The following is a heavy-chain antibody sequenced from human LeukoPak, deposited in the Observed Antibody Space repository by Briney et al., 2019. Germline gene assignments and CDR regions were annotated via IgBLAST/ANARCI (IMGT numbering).Heavy chain of an antibody. CDR2: IYYIGST. Sequence: PSETLSLTCTVSGDSISSYYWSWIRQPPGKGLEWIGYIYYIGSTNYNPSLKSRVTISIDTSKNQFSLNLSSVTAADTAIYYCARRCGDCLGVSDIWGQGTMVTVSS. D-gene: IGHD2-21*02. J-gene: IGHJ3*02. V-gene: IGHV4-59*01. CDR3: ARRCGDCLGVSDI. CDR1: GDSISSYY.